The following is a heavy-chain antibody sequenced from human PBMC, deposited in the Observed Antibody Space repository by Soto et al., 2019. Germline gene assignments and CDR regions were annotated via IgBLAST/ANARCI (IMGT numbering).Heavy chain of an antibody. V-gene: IGHV4-4*07. CDR2: IYTGGST. D-gene: IGHD2-15*01. CDR1: GGSISSYY. J-gene: IGHJ4*02. CDR3: ARASVGPPGGGSWTMPFDI. Sequence: QVQLQESGPGLVKPSETLSPTCTVSGGSISSYYWSWIRQPAGKGLEWIGRIYTGGSTNYSPSLKSRVTMSVDTSKNQFSLRLASVTAADTAVYYCARASVGPPGGGSWTMPFDIWGRGTLVTVSS.